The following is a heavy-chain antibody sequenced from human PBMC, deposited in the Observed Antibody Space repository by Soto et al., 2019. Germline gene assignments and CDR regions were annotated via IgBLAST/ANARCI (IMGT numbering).Heavy chain of an antibody. CDR3: ARMSYFYNKWYFDI. D-gene: IGHD3-22*01. CDR1: GGSINNNDYY. Sequence: QLQESGPGLVKPSQTLSLTCSVSGGSINNNDYYWSWIRQTPGQGLEWIGYVYSSGSSDYIPSLKSRLSMSIDKSKNQVHLKLNSVTPADTATYYCARMSYFYNKWYFDIWGRGTLVTVSS. J-gene: IGHJ2*01. V-gene: IGHV4-30-4*01. CDR2: VYSSGSS.